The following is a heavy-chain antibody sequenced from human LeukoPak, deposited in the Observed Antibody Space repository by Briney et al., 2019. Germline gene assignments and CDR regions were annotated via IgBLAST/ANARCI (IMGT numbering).Heavy chain of an antibody. D-gene: IGHD2-2*01. J-gene: IGHJ3*02. CDR3: ASRDCSSTSCYPYDAFDI. Sequence: RASVKVSCKASGYTFTGYYMHWVRQAPGQGLEWMAWINPNSGGTNYAQKFQGRVTMTRDMSISTAYMELRRLRSDDTAVYYCASRDCSSTSCYPYDAFDIWGQGTMVTVSS. CDR1: GYTFTGYY. CDR2: INPNSGGT. V-gene: IGHV1-2*02.